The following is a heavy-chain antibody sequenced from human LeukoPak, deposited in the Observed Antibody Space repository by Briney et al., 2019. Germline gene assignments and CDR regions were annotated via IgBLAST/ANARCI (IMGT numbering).Heavy chain of an antibody. J-gene: IGHJ4*02. CDR3: ANRYAGGGDCYFDY. V-gene: IGHV3-23*01. D-gene: IGHD2-21*01. CDR2: ISGSGGST. CDR1: GFTFSSYA. Sequence: GGSLRLSCAASGFTFSSYAMSWVRQAPGKGLEWVSAISGSGGSTYYADSVKGRFTISRDNSKNTLYLQMNSLRAEDTAVYYCANRYAGGGDCYFDYWGQGTLVTVSS.